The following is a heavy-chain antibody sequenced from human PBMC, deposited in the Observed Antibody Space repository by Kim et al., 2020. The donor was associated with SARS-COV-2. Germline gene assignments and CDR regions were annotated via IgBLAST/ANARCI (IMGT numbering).Heavy chain of an antibody. V-gene: IGHV4-39*01. CDR2: IYYSGST. CDR1: GGSISSSSYY. D-gene: IGHD3-10*01. CDR3: ARQREWLLWFGEKPKDAFDI. Sequence: SETLSLTCTVSGGSISSSSYYWGWIRQPPGKGLEWIGSIYYSGSTYYNPSLKSRVTISVDTSKNQFSLKLSSVTAADTAVYYCARQREWLLWFGEKPKDAFDIWGQGTMVTVSS. J-gene: IGHJ3*02.